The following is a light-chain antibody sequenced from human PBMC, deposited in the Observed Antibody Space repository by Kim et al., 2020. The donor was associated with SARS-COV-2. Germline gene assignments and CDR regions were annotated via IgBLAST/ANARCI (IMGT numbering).Light chain of an antibody. Sequence: GKKAPISCTGSSSNIGAGYEVQWYQQLPGTAPKLLICGSNNRPSGVPDRFSGSKSGTSASLAITGLQAEDEADYYCQSYDSSLSGVFGGGTQLTVL. CDR1: SSNIGAGYE. CDR3: QSYDSSLSGV. J-gene: IGLJ3*02. CDR2: GSN. V-gene: IGLV1-40*01.